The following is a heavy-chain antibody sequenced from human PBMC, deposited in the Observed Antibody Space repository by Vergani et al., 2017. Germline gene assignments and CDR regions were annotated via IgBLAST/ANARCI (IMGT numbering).Heavy chain of an antibody. CDR2: IRYDGSNK. D-gene: IGHD6-19*01. V-gene: IGHV3-30*02. Sequence: QVQLVESGGGVVQPGGSLRLSCAASGFTFSSYGMHWVRQAPGKGLEWVAFIRYDGSNKYYADSVKGRFTISRDNYKNTLYLQMNSRRDEDAAVYYCAKTPRVAAEGMDVWGQGTTVTVSS. CDR1: GFTFSSYG. CDR3: AKTPRVAAEGMDV. J-gene: IGHJ6*02.